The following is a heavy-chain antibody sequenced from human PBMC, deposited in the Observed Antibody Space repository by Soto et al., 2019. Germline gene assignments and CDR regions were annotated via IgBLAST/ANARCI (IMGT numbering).Heavy chain of an antibody. Sequence: QLQLQESGPGLVKPSETLSLTCTVSDGSISSTNYYWGWIRQPPGKGLEWIGSIYYTGSTYYNPSLKSRVTISVDTSKNLFSWRLSSVTAPDTAVYCCARRSPGGLPGSYYYGMDVWGQGTTVTVSS. CDR3: ARRSPGGLPGSYYYGMDV. V-gene: IGHV4-39*01. J-gene: IGHJ6*02. CDR1: DGSISSTNYY. D-gene: IGHD3-10*01. CDR2: IYYTGST.